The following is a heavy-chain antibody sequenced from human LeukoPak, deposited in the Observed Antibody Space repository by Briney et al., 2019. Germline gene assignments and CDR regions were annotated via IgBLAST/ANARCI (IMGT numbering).Heavy chain of an antibody. J-gene: IGHJ4*02. CDR2: IYYSGST. V-gene: IGHV4-59*01. CDR3: ARDKGAAAGARGGFDY. CDR1: GGSISSYY. Sequence: SETLSLTCTVSGGSISSYYWSWIRQPPGKGLEWIGYIYYSGSTNYNPSLKSRVTISVDTSKNQFSLKLSSVTAADTAVYYCARDKGAAAGARGGFDYWGQGTLVTVSS. D-gene: IGHD6-13*01.